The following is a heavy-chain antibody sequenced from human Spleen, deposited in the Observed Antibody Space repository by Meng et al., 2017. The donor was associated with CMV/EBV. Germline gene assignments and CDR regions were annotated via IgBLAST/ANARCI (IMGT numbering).Heavy chain of an antibody. CDR3: ARDPGYCSSTSCYLYYYYGMDV. J-gene: IGHJ6*02. CDR2: INPNSGGT. CDR1: GYTFTAYY. V-gene: IGHV1-2*02. D-gene: IGHD2-2*01. Sequence: ASVKVSCKASGYTFTAYYMHWVRQAPGQGLEWMGWINPNSGGTNYAQKFQGRVTMTRDTSSSTTYMELSRLRSDDTAVYYCARDPGYCSSTSCYLYYYYGMDVWGQGTTVTVSS.